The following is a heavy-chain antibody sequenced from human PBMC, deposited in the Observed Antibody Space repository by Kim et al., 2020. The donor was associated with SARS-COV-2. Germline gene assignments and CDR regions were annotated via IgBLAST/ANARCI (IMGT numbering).Heavy chain of an antibody. CDR1: GFTFSSYE. V-gene: IGHV3-48*03. CDR3: ARVEIGEATGAFDI. CDR2: ISSSGSTI. J-gene: IGHJ3*02. Sequence: GGSLRLSCAASGFTFSSYEMNWVRQAPGKGLEWVSYISSSGSTIYYADSVKGRFTISRDNAKNSLYLQMNSLRAEDTAVYYCARVEIGEATGAFDIWGQGTMVTVSS. D-gene: IGHD1-26*01.